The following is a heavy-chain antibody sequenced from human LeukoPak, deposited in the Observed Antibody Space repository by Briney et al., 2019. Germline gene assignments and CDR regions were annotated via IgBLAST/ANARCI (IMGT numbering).Heavy chain of an antibody. D-gene: IGHD3-9*01. CDR1: GFPVGSYY. CDR2: VYKGGTT. J-gene: IGHJ6*02. Sequence: GGSPRLSCEASGFPVGSYYLTWVRQAPGKGLEWVSAVYKGGTTYYAESVKGRFTVSRDNSKNSFSLQMNSLSADDTAVYYCARGSGDILTGYSGMDVWGQGTTVIVSS. CDR3: ARGSGDILTGYSGMDV. V-gene: IGHV3-53*01.